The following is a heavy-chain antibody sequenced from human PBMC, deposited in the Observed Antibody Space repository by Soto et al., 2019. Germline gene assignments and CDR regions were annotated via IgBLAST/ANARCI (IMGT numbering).Heavy chain of an antibody. J-gene: IGHJ5*02. Sequence: SQTLSLTCAISGDSVSSNNAAWNWVRQSPSRCLEWLGRTYYRSEWYYDYALSVKNRITINADASKNQFSLHLDSVTPEDTAVYYCSSDPGRWDWLDPWGQGILVTVSS. V-gene: IGHV6-1*01. CDR1: GDSVSSNNAA. D-gene: IGHD1-1*01. CDR3: SSDPGRWDWLDP. CDR2: TYYRSEWYY.